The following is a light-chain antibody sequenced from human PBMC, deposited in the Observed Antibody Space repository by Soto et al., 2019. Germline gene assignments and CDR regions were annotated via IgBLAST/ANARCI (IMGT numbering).Light chain of an antibody. CDR1: SSDVGGYNH. Sequence: QSALTQPASVSGSPGQSITISCTGTSSDVGGYNHVSWYQQHPGKAPQLMIYDVSNRPSGVSNRLSSFKFGNTASLTISGLQAEDEADYYCSSYTASSTVVFGGGTQLNVL. J-gene: IGLJ2*01. CDR3: SSYTASSTVV. CDR2: DVS. V-gene: IGLV2-14*01.